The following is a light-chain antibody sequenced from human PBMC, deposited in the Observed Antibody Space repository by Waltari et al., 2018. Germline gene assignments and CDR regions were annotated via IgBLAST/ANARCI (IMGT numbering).Light chain of an antibody. Sequence: DIVMTQSPDSLAVSLGERATINCKSSQSIFYSPTNKNYLAWYQQKPGQSPSLLFYWASTRESGVPDRFSGSGSGTDFTLTISSLQAEDVAVYYCQQYSSAPWTFGQGTKVEIK. CDR1: QSIFYSPTNKNY. CDR2: WAS. J-gene: IGKJ1*01. CDR3: QQYSSAPWT. V-gene: IGKV4-1*01.